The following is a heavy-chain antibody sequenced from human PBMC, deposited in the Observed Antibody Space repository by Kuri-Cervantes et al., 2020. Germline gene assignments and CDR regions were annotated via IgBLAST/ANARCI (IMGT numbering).Heavy chain of an antibody. CDR1: GYTFTSYD. V-gene: IGHV1-8*01. Sequence: ASVKVSCKASGYTFTSYDINWVRQATGQGLEWMGWMNPNSGNTGYAQKFQGRVTMTKDTSNSTAYMELSRLRSDDTAVYYCASGSWLEVEGIYYYYGMDVWGQGTTVTVSS. CDR2: MNPNSGNT. J-gene: IGHJ6*02. CDR3: ASGSWLEVEGIYYYYGMDV. D-gene: IGHD6-19*01.